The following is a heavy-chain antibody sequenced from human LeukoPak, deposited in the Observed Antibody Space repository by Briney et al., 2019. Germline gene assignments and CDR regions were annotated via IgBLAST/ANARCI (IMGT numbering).Heavy chain of an antibody. V-gene: IGHV3-23*01. CDR2: IGGSGEMT. D-gene: IGHD4-17*01. CDR1: GFTFSSCA. J-gene: IGHJ4*02. Sequence: GGSLRLSCAVSGFTFSSCAMTWVRQAPGKGLEWVSGIGGSGEMTNYADSVRGRFTISRDNSKNTLYLQMNSLRPEDTALYYCARGSAVTSFEGRHWGQGTLVTVSS. CDR3: ARGSAVTSFEGRH.